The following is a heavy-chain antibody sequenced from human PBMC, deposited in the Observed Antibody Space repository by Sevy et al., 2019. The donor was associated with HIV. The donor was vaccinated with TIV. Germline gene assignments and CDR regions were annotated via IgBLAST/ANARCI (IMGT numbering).Heavy chain of an antibody. V-gene: IGHV3-7*01. CDR3: AGWDV. J-gene: IGHJ6*04. CDR1: GFTFSSYW. Sequence: GGSLRLSCAASGFTFSSYWMNWVRQAPGKGLEGVANIKEDGSDKYYVESVKGRFTISRDNAQNSLYLEMNSLRAEETAVYYCAGWDVWGKGTTVTVSS. CDR2: IKEDGSDK.